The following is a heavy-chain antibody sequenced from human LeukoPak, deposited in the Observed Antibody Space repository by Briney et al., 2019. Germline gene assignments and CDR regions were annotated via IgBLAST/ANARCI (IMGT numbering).Heavy chain of an antibody. D-gene: IGHD6-19*01. Sequence: GGSLRLSCAASGFTFGDYYMSWIRQAPGKGLEWISYISSSSGSNKYYSQSAKGRFTISRDNDKNSLFLQMNSLTAEDTAVYYCARVEAQWVASHWFDPWGQGAQVTVSS. CDR1: GFTFGDYY. CDR3: ARVEAQWVASHWFDP. J-gene: IGHJ5*02. CDR2: ISSSSGSNK. V-gene: IGHV3-11*01.